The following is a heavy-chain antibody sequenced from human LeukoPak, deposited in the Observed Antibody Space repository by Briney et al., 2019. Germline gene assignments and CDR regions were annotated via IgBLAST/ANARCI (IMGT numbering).Heavy chain of an antibody. V-gene: IGHV5-51*01. D-gene: IGHD4-23*01. CDR1: GYTFTTYW. Sequence: GESLKISCKGSGYTFTTYWIAWVRQKPGKGLEWMGIIYHDDSDTRYSPSFQGQVTISADKSIRTAYLQWSSLKASDTAMYYCARRQVMVVTPDDAFDIWGQGTMVTVSS. CDR2: IYHDDSDT. J-gene: IGHJ3*02. CDR3: ARRQVMVVTPDDAFDI.